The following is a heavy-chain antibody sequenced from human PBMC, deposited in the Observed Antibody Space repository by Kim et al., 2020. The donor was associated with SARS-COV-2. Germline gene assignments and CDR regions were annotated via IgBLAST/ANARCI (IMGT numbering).Heavy chain of an antibody. J-gene: IGHJ4*02. Sequence: KFQGRVTITADESTSTAYMELSSLRSEDTAVYYCARASITIFGVVPGFDDWGQGTLVTVSS. D-gene: IGHD3-3*01. CDR3: ARASITIFGVVPGFDD. V-gene: IGHV1-69*01.